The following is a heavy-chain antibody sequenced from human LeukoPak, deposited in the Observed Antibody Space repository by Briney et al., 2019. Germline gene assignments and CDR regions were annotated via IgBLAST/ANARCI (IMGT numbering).Heavy chain of an antibody. V-gene: IGHV4-30-4*01. CDR3: ARGTGIQLWFTY. CDR1: GGSISSGDYY. D-gene: IGHD5-18*01. J-gene: IGHJ4*02. CDR2: IYYSGST. Sequence: PSETLSLTCTVSGGSISSGDYYWSWIRQPPGKGLEWIGYIYYSGSTYYNPSLKSRVTISVDTSKNQFSLKLSSVTAADTAVYYCARGTGIQLWFTYWGQGTLVTVSS.